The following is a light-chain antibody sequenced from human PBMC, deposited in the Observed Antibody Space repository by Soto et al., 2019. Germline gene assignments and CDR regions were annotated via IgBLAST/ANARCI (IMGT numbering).Light chain of an antibody. V-gene: IGKV3D-20*01. CDR3: QQYGSSPIT. J-gene: IGKJ5*01. Sequence: TQSPSSLSASVGDRVTITCRASQSVSSSYVAWYQHRPGLAPRLLIHDASSRATGIPDRFSGTKSGTDFTLTIRRLEPEDAAVYYCQQYGSSPITFGQGTRRRL. CDR1: QSVSSSY. CDR2: DAS.